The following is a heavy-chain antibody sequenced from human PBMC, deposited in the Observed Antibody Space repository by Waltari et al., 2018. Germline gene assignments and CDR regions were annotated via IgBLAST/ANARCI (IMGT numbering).Heavy chain of an antibody. CDR2: VNNDGTTT. V-gene: IGHV3-74*01. CDR3: ERGNSMEVDY. D-gene: IGHD3-10*01. J-gene: IGHJ4*02. Sequence: EVQLVESGGAFVQPGGSLRLSCEDSGLTFNNFWMHWVRQAPGKGLVWVSHVNNDGTTTNYADSVKGRFTMSTDNAKNTVYLQMNNLRVEDTATYFCERGNSMEVDYWGQGTLVTVSS. CDR1: GLTFNNFW.